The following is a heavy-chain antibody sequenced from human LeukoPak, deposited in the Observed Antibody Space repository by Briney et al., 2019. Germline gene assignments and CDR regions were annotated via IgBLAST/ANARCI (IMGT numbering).Heavy chain of an antibody. CDR3: ARIAPLRAFDI. V-gene: IGHV4-4*07. CDR2: FYTSGST. J-gene: IGHJ3*02. D-gene: IGHD6-13*01. CDR1: GGSISSHY. Sequence: ETLSLTCSVSGGSISSHYWSWIRKPAGKGLEWIGRFYTSGSTNYNPSLKSRVTMSVDTSKNQFSLKLSSVTAADTAVYYCARIAPLRAFDIWGQGTMVTVSS.